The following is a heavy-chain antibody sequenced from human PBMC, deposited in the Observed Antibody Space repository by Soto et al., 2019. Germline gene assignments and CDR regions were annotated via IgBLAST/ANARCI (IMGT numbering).Heavy chain of an antibody. V-gene: IGHV4-59*01. CDR1: GGSISTYY. CDR2: INYRGKT. Sequence: SETLSLTCTVSGGSISTYYWTWIRQPPGKGLEWIGYINYRGKTNYNPSLKSRLTISIDTSKNQFSLKLNSVTAADTAVYYCARAVLFHDSSGLNWFDPWGQGTLVTVSS. CDR3: ARAVLFHDSSGLNWFDP. J-gene: IGHJ5*02. D-gene: IGHD3-22*01.